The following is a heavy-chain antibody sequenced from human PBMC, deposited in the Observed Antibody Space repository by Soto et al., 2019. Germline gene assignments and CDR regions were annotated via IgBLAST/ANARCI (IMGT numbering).Heavy chain of an antibody. V-gene: IGHV3-53*01. CDR1: GFIVTNHY. CDR3: GRGRTDSPLWVLQLPYGDY. J-gene: IGHJ4*02. D-gene: IGHD6-19*01. CDR2: IYSGGSR. Sequence: GVSLRLSCAASGFIVTNHYMSWVRQAPGKGLEWVSVIYSGGSRYYADSVKGRFTISRDDTKNTLSLQMNSLRIEDTAVYYCGRGRTDSPLWVLQLPYGDYWGQGTLVTVSS.